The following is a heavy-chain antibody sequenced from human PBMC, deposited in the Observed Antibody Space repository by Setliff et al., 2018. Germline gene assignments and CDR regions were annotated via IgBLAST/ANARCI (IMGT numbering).Heavy chain of an antibody. V-gene: IGHV1-18*01. Sequence: ASVTVSCKTSGYLLTSYGLTWVRQAPGQGLDWLGWISPYNGHTNYAQNLQGRVTMTTDTSTTTAYMELRSLRADDTAVYYCARINFYVSSGYYYAPELWGQGTTVTVSS. D-gene: IGHD3-22*01. CDR3: ARINFYVSSGYYYAPEL. CDR1: GYLLTSYG. J-gene: IGHJ4*02. CDR2: ISPYNGHT.